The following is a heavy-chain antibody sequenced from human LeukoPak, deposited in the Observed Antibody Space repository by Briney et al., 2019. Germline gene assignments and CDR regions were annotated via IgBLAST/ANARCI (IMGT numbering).Heavy chain of an antibody. CDR3: ALIGDHAWFDP. CDR1: GYTFSGYY. V-gene: IGHV1-2*02. J-gene: IGHJ5*02. CDR2: INPNSGGT. Sequence: GASVKVSCKASGYTFSGYYIFWVRRAPGQGLEWMGWINPNSGGTNYAQGFQGRVTMTRDTSITTAYMELSTLRSDDTAVYYCALIGDHAWFDPWGQGTLVTVSS. D-gene: IGHD3-10*01.